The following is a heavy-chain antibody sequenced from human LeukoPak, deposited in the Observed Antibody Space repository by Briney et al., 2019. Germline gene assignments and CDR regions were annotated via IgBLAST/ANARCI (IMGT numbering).Heavy chain of an antibody. J-gene: IGHJ4*02. D-gene: IGHD3-22*01. V-gene: IGHV3-53*01. CDR3: ARDGPWGYYDSSGYYEV. Sequence: GGSLRLSCAASGFTVSSNYMSWVRQAPGKGLEWVSVIYSGGSTYYADSVKGRFTISRDTSKNTLYLQMNSLRAEDTAVYYCARDGPWGYYDSSGYYEVWGQGTLVTVSS. CDR2: IYSGGST. CDR1: GFTVSSNY.